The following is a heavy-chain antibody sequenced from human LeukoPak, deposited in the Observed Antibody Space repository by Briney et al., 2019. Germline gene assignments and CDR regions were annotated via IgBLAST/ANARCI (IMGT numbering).Heavy chain of an antibody. CDR1: GFTFSSYA. Sequence: GGSLRLSCAASGFTFSSYAMSWVRQAPGKGLEWVSAISGSGGSTYYADSVKGRFTISRDNSKNTLYLQMNSLRAEDTAVYYCAKGGSYYYYYGMDVWGQGTTVTVSS. V-gene: IGHV3-23*01. D-gene: IGHD3-10*01. CDR3: AKGGSYYYYYGMDV. CDR2: ISGSGGST. J-gene: IGHJ6*02.